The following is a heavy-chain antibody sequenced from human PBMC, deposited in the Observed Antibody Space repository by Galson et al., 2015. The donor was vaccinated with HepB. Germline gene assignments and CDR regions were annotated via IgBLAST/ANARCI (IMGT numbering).Heavy chain of an antibody. J-gene: IGHJ4*02. CDR3: ARDLGYSSGWYDY. D-gene: IGHD6-19*01. Sequence: SETLSLTCTVSGGSISSYYWSWIRQPPGKGLEWIGYIYYSGSTNYNPSLKSRVTISVDTSKNQFSLKLSSVTAADTAVYYCARDLGYSSGWYDYWGQGTLVTVSS. CDR2: IYYSGST. CDR1: GGSISSYY. V-gene: IGHV4-59*01.